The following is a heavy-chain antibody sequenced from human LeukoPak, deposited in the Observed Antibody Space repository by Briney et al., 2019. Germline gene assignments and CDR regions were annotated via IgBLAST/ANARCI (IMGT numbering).Heavy chain of an antibody. CDR3: ARDSGMDV. CDR1: GFTFSSYS. CDR2: IKQDGSEK. V-gene: IGHV3-7*03. Sequence: GGSLRLSCAASGFTFSSYSMNWVRQAPGKGLEWVANIKQDGSEKYYVDSVKGRFTISRDNAKNSLYLQMNSLRAEDTAVYYCARDSGMDVWGQGTTVTVSS. J-gene: IGHJ6*02.